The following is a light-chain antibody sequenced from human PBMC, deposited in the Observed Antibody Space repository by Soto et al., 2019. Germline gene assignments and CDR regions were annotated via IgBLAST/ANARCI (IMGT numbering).Light chain of an antibody. CDR2: GAS. Sequence: EIVLTQSPGTLSLSPGERATLSCRASQSVSSSYLAWYQQKPGQAPRPLIYGASSRSIVIPDRFSGSGSGTDFTLTISRLEPEDGAVYYCQQYGSSPWTFGQGTKVYIK. CDR3: QQYGSSPWT. V-gene: IGKV3-20*01. J-gene: IGKJ1*01. CDR1: QSVSSSY.